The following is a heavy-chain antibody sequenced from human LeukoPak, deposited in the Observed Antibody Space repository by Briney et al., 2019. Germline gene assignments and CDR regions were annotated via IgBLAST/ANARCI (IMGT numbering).Heavy chain of an antibody. J-gene: IGHJ6*03. CDR1: GGSITSYY. V-gene: IGHV4-59*12. CDR3: AGRSSCSGGSCYLTDYYYYYYMDV. Sequence: PSETLSLTCTVSGGSITSYYWSWIRQPPGKGLEWIGYIFYSGSTNCNPSLKSRVTISVDTSKNQFSLKLSSVTAADTAVYYCAGRSSCSGGSCYLTDYYYYYYMDVWGKGTTVTISS. CDR2: IFYSGST. D-gene: IGHD2-15*01.